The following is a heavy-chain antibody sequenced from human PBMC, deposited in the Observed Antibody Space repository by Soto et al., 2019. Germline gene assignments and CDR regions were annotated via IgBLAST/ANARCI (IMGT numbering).Heavy chain of an antibody. CDR3: AKDSPVGVPLLRDLHD. V-gene: IGHV3-23*01. J-gene: IGHJ1*01. Sequence: PGGSLRLSCAASGFTFSNYGMSWVRQAPGKGLEWVSVISGSGGSTYYADSVKGRFTLSRDNSKNTVYLQMNSLRAEDTAVYYCAKDSPVGVPLLRDLHDWGQGPLVTVSS. D-gene: IGHD2-15*01. CDR2: ISGSGGST. CDR1: GFTFSNYG.